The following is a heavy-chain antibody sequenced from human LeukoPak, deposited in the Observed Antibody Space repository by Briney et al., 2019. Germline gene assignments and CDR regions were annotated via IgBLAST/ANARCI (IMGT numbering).Heavy chain of an antibody. CDR2: IYTSGST. D-gene: IGHD2-15*01. J-gene: IGHJ4*02. V-gene: IGHV4-61*02. CDR3: ARGPTYCSSSSCLQGE. CDR1: GGSISSGSYY. Sequence: SETLSLTCTVSGGSISSGSYYWSWIRQPAGKGLEWIGRIYTSGSTNYNPSLKGRVTISVDTSKNQFSLKLSSVTAADTAVYYCARGPTYCSSSSCLQGEWGQGTLVTVSS.